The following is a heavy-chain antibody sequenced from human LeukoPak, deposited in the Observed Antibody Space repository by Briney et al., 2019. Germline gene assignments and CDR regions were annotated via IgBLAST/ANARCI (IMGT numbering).Heavy chain of an antibody. J-gene: IGHJ4*02. CDR1: GFTFSSHL. CDR2: INQDGSER. D-gene: IGHD6-13*01. V-gene: IGHV3-7*01. Sequence: GGSLRLSCAASGFTFSSHLMSWVRQAPGKGLEWVANINQDGSERFYVDFVKGRFTISRDNADNSMYLQMNSLRAEDTAVYYCGRVIAGAIDYWGQGTLVTVSS. CDR3: GRVIAGAIDY.